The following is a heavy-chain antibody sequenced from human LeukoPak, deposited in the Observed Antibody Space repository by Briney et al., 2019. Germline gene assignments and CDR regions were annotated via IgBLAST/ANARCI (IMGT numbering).Heavy chain of an antibody. CDR3: ARELSHSSSWINDAFDI. V-gene: IGHV3-7*01. Sequence: GGSLRLSCAASGFTFSSYWMSWVRQAPGKGLEWVANIKQDGSEKYYVDPVKGRFTISRDNAKNSLYLQMNSLRAEDTAVYYCARELSHSSSWINDAFDIWGQGTMVTVSS. CDR2: IKQDGSEK. CDR1: GFTFSSYW. J-gene: IGHJ3*02. D-gene: IGHD6-13*01.